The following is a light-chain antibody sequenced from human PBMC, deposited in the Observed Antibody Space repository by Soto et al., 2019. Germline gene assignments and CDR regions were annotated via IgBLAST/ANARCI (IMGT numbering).Light chain of an antibody. V-gene: IGLV1-44*01. J-gene: IGLJ1*01. CDR2: TKD. Sequence: QSVLTQPPSASGTPGQRVTISCSGSSSNIGLNTVTWYQHLPRAAPKLLIYTKDQRPSGVPDRFSASKSGTAASLAISGLQSEDEADYYCVAWDDSLNGYVFGTGTKLTVL. CDR3: VAWDDSLNGYV. CDR1: SSNIGLNT.